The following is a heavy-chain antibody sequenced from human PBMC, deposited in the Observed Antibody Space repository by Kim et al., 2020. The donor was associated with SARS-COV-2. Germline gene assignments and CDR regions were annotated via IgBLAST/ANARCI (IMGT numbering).Heavy chain of an antibody. D-gene: IGHD5-18*01. CDR3: VKDDTAGSTDY. V-gene: IGHV3-9*01. CDR2: RI. J-gene: IGHJ4*02. Sequence: RIVYGDSARGRFSISRDDAKNTLHLQMNSLKVEDTALYYCVKDDTAGSTDYWGQGTLVTVSS.